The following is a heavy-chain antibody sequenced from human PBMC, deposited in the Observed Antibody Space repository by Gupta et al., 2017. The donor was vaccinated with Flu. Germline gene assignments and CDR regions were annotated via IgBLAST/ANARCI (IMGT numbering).Heavy chain of an antibody. Sequence: ASGKGLEWGAVIWFDGSNKYYEDSVKSRFTISRDNAKNTLYLQRDSLRVEDTAVYYCAKEGGGFPRTYCASPSCHADYWGQGTLVVVS. V-gene: IGHV3-33*06. CDR2: IWFDGSNK. CDR3: AKEGGGFPRTYCASPSCHADY. J-gene: IGHJ4*02. D-gene: IGHD2-2*01.